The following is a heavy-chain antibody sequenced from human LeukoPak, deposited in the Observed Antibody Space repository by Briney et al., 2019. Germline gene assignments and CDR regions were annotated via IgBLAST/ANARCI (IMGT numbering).Heavy chain of an antibody. Sequence: GGSLRLSCAASGFTFDDYAMPWVRQAPGKGLEWVSGISGSGGSTYYADSVKGRFTISRDNSKNTLYLQMNSLRAEDTAVYYCAKDRPPKTYYYDSSGYYYDAFDIWGQGTMVTVSS. CDR1: GFTFDDYA. CDR3: AKDRPPKTYYYDSSGYYYDAFDI. D-gene: IGHD3-22*01. CDR2: ISGSGGST. V-gene: IGHV3-23*01. J-gene: IGHJ3*02.